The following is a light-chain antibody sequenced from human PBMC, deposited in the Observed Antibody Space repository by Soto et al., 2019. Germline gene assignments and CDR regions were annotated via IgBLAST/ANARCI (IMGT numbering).Light chain of an antibody. CDR3: QQANSFPQT. CDR2: GAS. J-gene: IGKJ2*01. V-gene: IGKV3-20*01. CDR1: QSVRSSY. Sequence: EIVLTQSPGTLSLSPGERATLSCRASQSVRSSYLAWYQQKPGQAPRLLIYGASSRATGIPDRFSGSGSGTDFTLTISSLQPEDFATYYCQQANSFPQTFGQGTKLEIK.